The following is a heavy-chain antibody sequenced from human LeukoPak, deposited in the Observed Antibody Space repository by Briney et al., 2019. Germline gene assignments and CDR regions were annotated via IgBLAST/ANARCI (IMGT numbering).Heavy chain of an antibody. CDR3: TTRLLLWFGESFDY. D-gene: IGHD3-10*01. CDR2: IKSKTDGGTT. CDR1: GFTFSSYW. J-gene: IGHJ4*02. Sequence: GGSLRLSCAASGFTFSSYWMSWVRQAPGKGLEWVGRIKSKTDGGTTDYAAPAKGRFTISRDDSKNTLYLQMNSLKTEDTAVYYCTTRLLLWFGESFDYWGQGTLVTVSS. V-gene: IGHV3-15*01.